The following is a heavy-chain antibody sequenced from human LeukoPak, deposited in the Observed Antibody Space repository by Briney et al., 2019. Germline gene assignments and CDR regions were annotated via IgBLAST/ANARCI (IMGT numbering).Heavy chain of an antibody. V-gene: IGHV3-11*04. CDR3: ARDLVIVVGNRWENYYYYGMDV. Sequence: PGGSLRLSCAASGFTFSDYYMSWIRQAPGKGLEWLSYITPSGSPIYYADSVKGRFTISRDNAKNSLYLQMNSLRAEDTAVYYCARDLVIVVGNRWENYYYYGMDVWGQGTTVTVSS. J-gene: IGHJ6*02. D-gene: IGHD3-22*01. CDR2: ITPSGSPI. CDR1: GFTFSDYY.